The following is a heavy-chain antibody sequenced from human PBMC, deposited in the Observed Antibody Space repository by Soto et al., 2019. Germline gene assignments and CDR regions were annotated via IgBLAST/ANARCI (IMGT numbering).Heavy chain of an antibody. Sequence: SETLSLTCTVSGGSISSGGYYLSWIRQHPGKGLEWIGYIYYSGSTYYNPSLKSRVTISVDTSKNQFSLKLSSVTAADTAVYYCAREPQTQRGYSYGYLDYWGQGTLVTVSS. D-gene: IGHD5-18*01. CDR1: GGSISSGGYY. CDR2: IYYSGST. V-gene: IGHV4-31*03. CDR3: AREPQTQRGYSYGYLDY. J-gene: IGHJ4*02.